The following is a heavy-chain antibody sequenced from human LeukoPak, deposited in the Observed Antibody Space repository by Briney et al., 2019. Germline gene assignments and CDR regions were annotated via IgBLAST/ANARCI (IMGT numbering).Heavy chain of an antibody. D-gene: IGHD6-6*01. Sequence: SETLSLTCAVYVGSFSGYYWSWIRQPPGKGLEWIGEINHSGSTNYNPSLKSRVTISVDTSKNQFSLKLSSVTAADTAVYYCARGYGSSYVYWGQGTLVTVSS. CDR1: VGSFSGYY. CDR3: ARGYGSSYVY. V-gene: IGHV4-34*01. CDR2: INHSGST. J-gene: IGHJ4*02.